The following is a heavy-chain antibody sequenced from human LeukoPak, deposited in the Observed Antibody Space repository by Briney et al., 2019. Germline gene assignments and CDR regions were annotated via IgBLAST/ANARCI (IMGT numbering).Heavy chain of an antibody. CDR1: GFTFSTYW. J-gene: IGHJ4*02. Sequence: GGSLRLSCATSGFTFSTYWMSWVRQAPGKGLEWVANIKTDGSEKYYVDSVKGRFTISRDNAKNSLSLEVNSLRGEDTAVYYCARDWNGSGRCFDCWGQGTQVTVSS. D-gene: IGHD3-10*01. V-gene: IGHV3-7*01. CDR3: ARDWNGSGRCFDC. CDR2: IKTDGSEK.